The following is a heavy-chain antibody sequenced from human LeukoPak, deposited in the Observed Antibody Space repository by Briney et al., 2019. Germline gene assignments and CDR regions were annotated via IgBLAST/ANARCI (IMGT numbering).Heavy chain of an antibody. CDR1: GFTFDDYG. CDR2: INWNGGST. J-gene: IGHJ4*02. Sequence: PGGSLRLSCAASGFTFDDYGMSWVRQAPGKGLECVSGINWNGGSTGYADSVKSRFTISRDNAKNSLYLQMNSLRAEDTALYYCAKRSNSGWNLDYWGQGTLVTVSS. D-gene: IGHD6-19*01. V-gene: IGHV3-20*04. CDR3: AKRSNSGWNLDY.